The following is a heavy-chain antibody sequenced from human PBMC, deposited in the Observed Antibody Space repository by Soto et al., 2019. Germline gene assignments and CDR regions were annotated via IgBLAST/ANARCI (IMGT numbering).Heavy chain of an antibody. V-gene: IGHV3-30*18. CDR1: GFTFSSYD. J-gene: IGHJ6*02. CDR2: ISYDGSNK. D-gene: IGHD6-13*01. Sequence: QVQLVESGGGVVQPGRSLRLSCAASGFTFSSYDMHWVRQAPGKGLEWVAVISYDGSNKYYADSVKGRFTISRDNSKNKLYLQMNSLRAEDTAVYYCANHLLAGIAAAGYYYYGMDVWGQGTTVTVSS. CDR3: ANHLLAGIAAAGYYYYGMDV.